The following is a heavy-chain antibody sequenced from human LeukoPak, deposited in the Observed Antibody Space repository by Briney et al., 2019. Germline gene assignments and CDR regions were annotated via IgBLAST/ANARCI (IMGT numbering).Heavy chain of an antibody. D-gene: IGHD6-13*01. CDR3: AREDVSGQASSSFDY. J-gene: IGHJ4*02. Sequence: SETLSLTCAVYGVSFSGYHWSWIRQPPGKGLEWIGEINHSGSTNYNPSLKSRVTISVDTSKNQFSLKLRSVTAADTAVYYCAREDVSGQASSSFDYWGQGTLGTVSS. V-gene: IGHV4-34*01. CDR2: INHSGST. CDR1: GVSFSGYH.